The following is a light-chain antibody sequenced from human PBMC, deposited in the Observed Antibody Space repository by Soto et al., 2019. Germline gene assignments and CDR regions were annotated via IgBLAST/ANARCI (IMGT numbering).Light chain of an antibody. Sequence: EIVMTQSPATLSVSPGERATLSCRASQSVSSNLAWYQQKPGQAPRLLIYDASNRATGVPARFSGSGSGTDFTLTISSLEPEDFAVYYCQQRYNWPPITFGQGTRLEIK. CDR3: QQRYNWPPIT. J-gene: IGKJ5*01. CDR1: QSVSSN. V-gene: IGKV3-11*01. CDR2: DAS.